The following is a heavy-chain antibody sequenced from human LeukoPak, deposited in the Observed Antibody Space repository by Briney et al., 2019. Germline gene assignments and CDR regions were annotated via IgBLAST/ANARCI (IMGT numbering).Heavy chain of an antibody. D-gene: IGHD6-13*01. V-gene: IGHV4-34*01. Sequence: PSETLSLTCAVYGGSFSGYYWSWIRQPPGKGLEWIGEINHSGSTNYNPSLKSRVTISVDTSKNQFSLKLSSVTAADTAVYYCARAYSSSWYFNWFDPWGQGTLVTVSS. CDR3: ARAYSSSWYFNWFDP. CDR2: INHSGST. CDR1: GGSFSGYY. J-gene: IGHJ5*02.